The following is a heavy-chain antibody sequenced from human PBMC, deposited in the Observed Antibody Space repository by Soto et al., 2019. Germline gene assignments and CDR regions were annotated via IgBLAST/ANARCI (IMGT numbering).Heavy chain of an antibody. CDR3: ARVYYFAY. V-gene: IGHV3-30-3*01. Sequence: QVQLVESGGGVVQPGGSLRLSCAASGFTFSNYAMHWVRQAPGKGLEWVAVISYDGSNKYYADSVKGRFTISRDNSKNTLYLQMNSLRAEDTAVYYCARVYYFAYWGQGTLLTVSS. J-gene: IGHJ4*02. CDR2: ISYDGSNK. CDR1: GFTFSNYA.